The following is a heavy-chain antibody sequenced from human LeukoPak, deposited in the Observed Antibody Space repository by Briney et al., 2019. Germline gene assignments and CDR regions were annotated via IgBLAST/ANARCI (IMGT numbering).Heavy chain of an antibody. V-gene: IGHV5-51*01. CDR2: IYPGDSDT. J-gene: IGHJ5*02. D-gene: IGHD6-19*01. CDR1: GYSFTSYW. CDR3: ATSPQPPSGWSRGNWFDP. Sequence: GESLKIPCKGSGYSFTSYWIGWVRQMPGKGLEWMGIIYPGDSDTRYSPSFQGQVTISADKSISTAYLQWSSLKASDTAMYYCATSPQPPSGWSRGNWFDPWGQGTLVTVSS.